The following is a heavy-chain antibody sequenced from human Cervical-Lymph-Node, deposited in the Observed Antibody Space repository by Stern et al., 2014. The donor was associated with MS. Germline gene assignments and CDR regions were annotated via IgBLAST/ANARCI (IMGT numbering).Heavy chain of an antibody. Sequence: VQLVESGAEVKKPGASVKVSCKASGYTFTRYYMHWVRQASGQGLEWMGIINPSGGSTSYAQKFQGRVTMTRDTSTSTVYMELSSLRSEDTAVYYCGRSGSYYDAFDIWGQGTMVTVSS. CDR1: GYTFTRYY. J-gene: IGHJ3*02. V-gene: IGHV1-46*01. CDR2: INPSGGST. CDR3: GRSGSYYDAFDI. D-gene: IGHD1-26*01.